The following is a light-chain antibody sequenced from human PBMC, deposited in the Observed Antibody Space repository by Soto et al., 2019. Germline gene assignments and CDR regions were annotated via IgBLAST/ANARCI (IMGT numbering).Light chain of an antibody. CDR2: EVN. CDR1: SSDVGAYNY. J-gene: IGLJ2*01. Sequence: QSVLTQPASVSGSPGQSITISCTGTSSDVGAYNYVSWYQQHPGKAPKLMIYEVNNRPSGVSNRFSGSKSGNTASLTISGLQAEDEADYYCSSYTTSTTPVLFGGGTKLT. V-gene: IGLV2-14*01. CDR3: SSYTTSTTPVL.